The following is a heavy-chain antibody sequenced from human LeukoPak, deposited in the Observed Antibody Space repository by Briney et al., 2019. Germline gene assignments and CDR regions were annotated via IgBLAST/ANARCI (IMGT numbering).Heavy chain of an antibody. CDR1: GGSISSSSYY. Sequence: PSETLSLTCTVSGGSISSSSYYWGWIRQPPGKGLEWIGNIYYSGSTYYNPSLKSRVTISVDTSKNQFSLKLSSVTAADTAVYYCASPGAPYSSSWRFDYWGQGTLVTVSA. J-gene: IGHJ4*02. V-gene: IGHV4-39*01. CDR3: ASPGAPYSSSWRFDY. CDR2: IYYSGST. D-gene: IGHD6-13*01.